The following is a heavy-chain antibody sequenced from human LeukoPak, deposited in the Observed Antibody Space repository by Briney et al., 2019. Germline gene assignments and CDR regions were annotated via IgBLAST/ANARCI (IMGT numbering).Heavy chain of an antibody. CDR2: MNPNSGNT. V-gene: IGHV1-8*01. J-gene: IGHJ5*02. CDR1: GYTFTSYD. D-gene: IGHD3-10*01. Sequence: ASVKVSCKASGYTFTSYDINWVRQATGQGLEWMGWMNPNSGNTGYAQKFQGRVTMTRNTPISTAYMELSSLRSEDTAVYYCARSRGSRNWFDPWGQGTLVTVSS. CDR3: ARSRGSRNWFDP.